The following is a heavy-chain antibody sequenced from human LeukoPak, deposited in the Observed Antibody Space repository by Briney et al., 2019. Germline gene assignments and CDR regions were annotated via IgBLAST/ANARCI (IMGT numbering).Heavy chain of an antibody. CDR3: ARTSSTSRCIDY. V-gene: IGHV3-23*01. Sequence: PGGSLRLSCAASGFTFSSYAMSWVRQAPGKGLEWVSAISGSGGSTYYADSVKGRFTISRDNAKNSLYLQMNSLRDEDTAVYYCARTSSTSRCIDYWGQGTLVTVSS. CDR2: ISGSGGST. CDR1: GFTFSSYA. D-gene: IGHD2-2*01. J-gene: IGHJ4*02.